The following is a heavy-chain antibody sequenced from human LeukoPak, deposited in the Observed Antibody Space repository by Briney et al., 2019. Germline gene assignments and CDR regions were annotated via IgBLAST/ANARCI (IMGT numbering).Heavy chain of an antibody. V-gene: IGHV3-7*01. J-gene: IGHJ4*02. CDR1: GFTFSTYI. Sequence: GGSLRLSCAASGFTFSTYIMNWVRQAPGKGLEWVANIKKDGSEKYYVDSVKGRFTISRDNAKKSLYLQMNSLGAEDTAVYYCARHLSGITGYTYGRGIDYWGQGTLLTVSS. D-gene: IGHD5-18*01. CDR2: IKKDGSEK. CDR3: ARHLSGITGYTYGRGIDY.